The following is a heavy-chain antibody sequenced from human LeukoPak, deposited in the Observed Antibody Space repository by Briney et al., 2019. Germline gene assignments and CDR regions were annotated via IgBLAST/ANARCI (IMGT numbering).Heavy chain of an antibody. D-gene: IGHD2-2*01. CDR3: ARENPIVVVPAAAWSWFDP. J-gene: IGHJ5*02. CDR2: IYHSGST. CDR1: GGSISSSNW. Sequence: PSETLSLTCAVSGGSISSSNWWSWVRQPPGKGLEWIGEIYHSGSTNYNPSLKSRVTISVDKSKNQFSLKLSSVTAADTAVYYCARENPIVVVPAAAWSWFDPWGQGTLVTVSS. V-gene: IGHV4-4*02.